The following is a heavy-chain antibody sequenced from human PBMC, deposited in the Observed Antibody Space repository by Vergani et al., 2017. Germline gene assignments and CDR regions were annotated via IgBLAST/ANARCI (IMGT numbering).Heavy chain of an antibody. D-gene: IGHD5-18*01. Sequence: QVQLQESGPGLVKPSETLSLTCTVSGGSISSHYWGWIRQPPGKGLEWIGSIYYSGSTYYNPSLKSRVTISVDTSKNQFSLKLSSVTAADTAVYYCASVLEDTAMDPTYYFDYWGQGTLVTVSS. J-gene: IGHJ4*02. CDR2: IYYSGST. CDR1: GGSISSHY. CDR3: ASVLEDTAMDPTYYFDY. V-gene: IGHV4-39*07.